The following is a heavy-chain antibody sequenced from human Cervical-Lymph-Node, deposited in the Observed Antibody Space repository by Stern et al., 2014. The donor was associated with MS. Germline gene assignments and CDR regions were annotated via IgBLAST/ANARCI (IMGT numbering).Heavy chain of an antibody. J-gene: IGHJ5*02. CDR1: GG. CDR2: IIPFVGTA. CDR3: ARGAGDNWSDP. D-gene: IGHD3-10*01. V-gene: IGHV1-69*06. Sequence: QVQLVQSGADVKKPGSSVRVSCKTSGGISWLRQAPGQGLEWMGGIIPFVGTANYAQTFQGRLTINADTSTNTTDMELSSLRSDDPALYYCARGAGDNWSDPWGQGTLVSVSS.